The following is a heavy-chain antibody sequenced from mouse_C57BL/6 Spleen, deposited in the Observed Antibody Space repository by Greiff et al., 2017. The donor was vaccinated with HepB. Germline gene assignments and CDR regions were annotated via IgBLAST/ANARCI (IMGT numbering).Heavy chain of an antibody. Sequence: QVQLQQSGAELVKPGASVKISCKASGYAFSSYWMNWVKQRPGKGLEWIGQIYPGDGDTNYNGKFKGKATLTADKSSSTAYRQLSSLTSEDSAVYFCARCGDGYSLDYWGQGTTLTVSS. CDR1: GYAFSSYW. CDR2: IYPGDGDT. CDR3: ARCGDGYSLDY. D-gene: IGHD2-3*01. J-gene: IGHJ2*01. V-gene: IGHV1-80*01.